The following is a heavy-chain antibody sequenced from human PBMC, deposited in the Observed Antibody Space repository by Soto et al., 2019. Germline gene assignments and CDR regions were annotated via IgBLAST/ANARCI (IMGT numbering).Heavy chain of an antibody. Sequence: QVQLVQSGAEVKKPGASVKVSCKASGYTFTSYYISWVRQAPGQGLEWMGWISADNGNTNNPQKLQGRVTMTTDTYTNTAYMALRTLRSDDPDLYYCARDSPPIESGGQGTLVTVSS. J-gene: IGHJ4*02. V-gene: IGHV1-18*01. CDR3: ARDSPPIES. CDR2: ISADNGNT. CDR1: GYTFTSYY.